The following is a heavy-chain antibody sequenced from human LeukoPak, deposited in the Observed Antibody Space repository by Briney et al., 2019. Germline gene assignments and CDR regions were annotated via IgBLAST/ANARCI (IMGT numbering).Heavy chain of an antibody. Sequence: ASVKVSCKASGGTFSSYAISWVRQAPGQGLERMGGIIPIFGTANYAQKFQGRVTITADESTSTAYMELSSLRSEDTAVYYCARGDAGDSNSFYYGMDVWGQGTTVTVSS. CDR2: IIPIFGTA. D-gene: IGHD3-10*01. V-gene: IGHV1-69*13. CDR1: GGTFSSYA. CDR3: ARGDAGDSNSFYYGMDV. J-gene: IGHJ6*02.